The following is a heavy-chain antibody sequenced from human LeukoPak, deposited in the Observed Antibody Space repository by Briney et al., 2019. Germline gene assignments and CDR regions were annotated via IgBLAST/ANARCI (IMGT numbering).Heavy chain of an antibody. CDR3: AKEPTSYDYGDYNDNGSYRPVPDY. V-gene: IGHV3-30*04. CDR1: GFNSDNFA. Sequence: PGGSLRLSCVVSGFNSDNFAMHWVRQPLGKGLEWVAVISHDARTKYYADSMKGRITISRDNSKNTLYLQMNSLRAEDTAVYYCAKEPTSYDYGDYNDNGSYRPVPDYWGQGTLVTVSS. J-gene: IGHJ4*02. CDR2: ISHDARTK. D-gene: IGHD4-17*01.